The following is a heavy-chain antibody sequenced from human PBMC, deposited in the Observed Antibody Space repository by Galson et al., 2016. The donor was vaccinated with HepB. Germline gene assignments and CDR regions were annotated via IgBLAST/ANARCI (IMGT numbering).Heavy chain of an antibody. D-gene: IGHD3-22*01. Sequence: TLSLTCTVSGGSISSADYYWSWIRQLPGKGLEWIGYICYSGSTYYNPSLKSRVIISVDTSKNHFSLRLSSVTAADTAVYFCARAGAYYYYRHYFDYWGQGTLVTVSS. J-gene: IGHJ4*02. CDR2: ICYSGST. V-gene: IGHV4-31*03. CDR3: ARAGAYYYYRHYFDY. CDR1: GGSISSADYY.